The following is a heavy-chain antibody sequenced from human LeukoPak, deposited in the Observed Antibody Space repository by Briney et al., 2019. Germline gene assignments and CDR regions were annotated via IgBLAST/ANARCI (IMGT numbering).Heavy chain of an antibody. D-gene: IGHD3-9*01. V-gene: IGHV1-69*13. CDR3: ARSASYYDILTGYCSYYYGMDV. CDR1: GGTFSSYA. Sequence: ASVKVSCKASGGTFSSYAISWVRQAPGQGLEWMGGIIPIFGTANYAQKFQGRVTITADESTSTAYMELSSLRSEDTAVYYCARSASYYDILTGYCSYYYGMDVWGQGTTVTVSS. CDR2: IIPIFGTA. J-gene: IGHJ6*02.